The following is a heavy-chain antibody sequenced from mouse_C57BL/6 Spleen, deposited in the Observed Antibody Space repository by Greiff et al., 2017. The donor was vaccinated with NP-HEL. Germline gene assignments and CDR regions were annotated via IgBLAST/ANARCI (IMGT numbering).Heavy chain of an antibody. V-gene: IGHV1-81*01. CDR3: AREDYGNYYAMDY. J-gene: IGHJ4*01. Sequence: VQLQQSGAELARPGASVKLSCKASGYTFTSYGISWVKQRTGQGLEWIGEIYPRSGNTYYNEKFKGKATLTADKSSSTAYMERRSLTSEDSAVYFCAREDYGNYYAMDYWGQGTSVTVSS. D-gene: IGHD2-1*01. CDR1: GYTFTSYG. CDR2: IYPRSGNT.